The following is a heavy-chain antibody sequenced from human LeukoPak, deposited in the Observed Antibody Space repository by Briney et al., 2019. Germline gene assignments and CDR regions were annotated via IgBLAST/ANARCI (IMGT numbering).Heavy chain of an antibody. D-gene: IGHD3-22*01. CDR3: AKRGVVIRVILVGFHREAYYFDS. J-gene: IGHJ4*02. V-gene: IGHV3-23*01. Sequence: PGGSLRLSCAVSGITLSNYGMSWVRQAPGKGREWVAGISASGGSTNYADSVKGRFTISRDNPKNTLYLQMNRLRAEDTAVYFCAKRGVVIRVILVGFHREAYYFDSWGQGALVTVSS. CDR1: GITLSNYG. CDR2: ISASGGST.